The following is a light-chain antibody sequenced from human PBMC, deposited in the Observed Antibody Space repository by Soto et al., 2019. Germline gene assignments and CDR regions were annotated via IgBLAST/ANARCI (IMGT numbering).Light chain of an antibody. CDR1: QSVSSTY. CDR2: GAS. CDR3: QQYDRSSWT. J-gene: IGKJ1*01. Sequence: EIVLTQSPGTLSLSPGERATLSCRASQSVSSTYLAWYQQKPGQPPRLLIYGASIRATGIPDRFSGSGSGTDFTLTISRLEPEAFAVYYCQQYDRSSWTFGQGTKVDIK. V-gene: IGKV3-20*01.